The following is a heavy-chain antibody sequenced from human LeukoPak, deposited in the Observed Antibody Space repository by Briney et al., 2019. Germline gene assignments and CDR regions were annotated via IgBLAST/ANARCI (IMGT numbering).Heavy chain of an antibody. CDR3: ARLVRGTNWFDP. Sequence: KPSETLSLTCAVYGGSFSGYYWSWIRQPPGKGLEWIGEINHSGSTNYNPSLKSRVTISVDTSQNQFSLKLSSVTAADTAVYYCARLVRGTNWFDPWGQGTLVTVSS. CDR2: INHSGST. V-gene: IGHV4-34*01. CDR1: GGSFSGYY. D-gene: IGHD3-10*01. J-gene: IGHJ5*02.